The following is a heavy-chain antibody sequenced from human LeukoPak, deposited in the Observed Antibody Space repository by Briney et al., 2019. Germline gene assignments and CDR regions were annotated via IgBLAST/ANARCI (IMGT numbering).Heavy chain of an antibody. J-gene: IGHJ4*02. V-gene: IGHV3-30*04. D-gene: IGHD3-10*01. CDR1: GFTFSTYA. CDR2: ISDDGRHN. CDR3: AKDMRRYYYAKGHFDY. Sequence: PGGSLRLSCAASGFTFSTYAMNWVRQAPGKGLEWVAVISDDGRHNYYADSVKGRFTISRDNSKSTLYLQMNSLRAEDTAVYYCAKDMRRYYYAKGHFDYWGQGTLVTVSS.